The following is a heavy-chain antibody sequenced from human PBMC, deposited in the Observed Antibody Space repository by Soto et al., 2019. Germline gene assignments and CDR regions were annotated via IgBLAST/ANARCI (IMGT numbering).Heavy chain of an antibody. J-gene: IGHJ5*01. D-gene: IGHD3-10*02. Sequence: QVQLQESGPGLVKPSETLSLTCTVSGGSISSYYWSWIRQPPGKGLEWIGFIFYSGSTSYNPSLQSRVTISIDPSEYQFSLKLNSVTAADTAVYYCASMIGDPVLSFDSWGQGTLVAVSS. CDR3: ASMIGDPVLSFDS. CDR2: IFYSGST. CDR1: GGSISSYY. V-gene: IGHV4-59*01.